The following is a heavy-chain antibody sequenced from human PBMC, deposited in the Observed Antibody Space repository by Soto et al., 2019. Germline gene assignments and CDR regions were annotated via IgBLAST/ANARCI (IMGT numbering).Heavy chain of an antibody. CDR1: GFTFSTHA. V-gene: IGHV3-30-3*01. CDR3: ARDQTGITTTGGGRIDH. D-gene: IGHD1-1*01. J-gene: IGHJ4*02. CDR2: VSFDGSNK. Sequence: QVQLVESGGGVVQPGRSLRLSCAASGFTFSTHAMHWVRQAPGKGLECVAIVSFDGSNKYYADSVKGRFTISRDNSKNTLYRQMSGLTPEDTAAYYCARDQTGITTTGGGRIDHWGQGTLVTVSS.